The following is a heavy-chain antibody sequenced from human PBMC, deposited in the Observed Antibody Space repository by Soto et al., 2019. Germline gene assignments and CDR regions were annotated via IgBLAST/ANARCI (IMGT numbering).Heavy chain of an antibody. V-gene: IGHV1-69*06. J-gene: IGHJ3*02. CDR1: GGTFSSYA. Sequence: ASVKVSCKASGGTFSSYAISWVRQAPGQGLEWMGGIIPIFGTANYAQKFQGRVTITADKSTSTAYMELSSLRSEDTAVYYCARERGNHDAFDIWGQGTMVTVSS. D-gene: IGHD4-4*01. CDR2: IIPIFGTA. CDR3: ARERGNHDAFDI.